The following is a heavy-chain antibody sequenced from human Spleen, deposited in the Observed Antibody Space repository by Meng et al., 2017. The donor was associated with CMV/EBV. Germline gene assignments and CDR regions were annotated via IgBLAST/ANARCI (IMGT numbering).Heavy chain of an antibody. D-gene: IGHD2-8*02. Sequence: QLPLQPSGRGRVKPLDTLFLTCAVNWWSLSGAYSTWIRQPPGKGLEWIGEIIHGGSPSYNPSLKSRVTISIDTSKNQLSLMLSSVTAADTAVYYCARRPTGIDYWGQGTLVTVSS. CDR3: ARRPTGIDY. J-gene: IGHJ4*02. CDR2: IIHGGSP. V-gene: IGHV4-34*12. CDR1: WWSLSGAY.